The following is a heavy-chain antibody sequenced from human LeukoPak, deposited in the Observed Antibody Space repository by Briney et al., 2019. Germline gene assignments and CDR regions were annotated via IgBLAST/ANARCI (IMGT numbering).Heavy chain of an antibody. V-gene: IGHV3-74*01. J-gene: IGHJ4*02. Sequence: GGSLELPWAASGFTFSSYWRHWVRKAQGKGRVGVSRINSDGSTTSYADSVKGRFTISRDNAKNTLYLQMNSLRAEDSAVYYCARTYGSGFGWFDYWGQGTLVTVSS. D-gene: IGHD3-10*01. CDR2: INSDGSTT. CDR1: GFTFSSYW. CDR3: ARTYGSGFGWFDY.